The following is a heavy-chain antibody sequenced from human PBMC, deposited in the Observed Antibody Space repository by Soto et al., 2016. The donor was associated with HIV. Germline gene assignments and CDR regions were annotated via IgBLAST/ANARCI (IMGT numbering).Heavy chain of an antibody. CDR3: ARGGNYYDNSGYYYPFDY. J-gene: IGHJ4*02. CDR1: GGSISGGGYY. V-gene: IGHV4-31*02. D-gene: IGHD3-22*01. CDR2: IYYSGST. Sequence: VQLQESGPGLVKPSQTLSLTCTVSGGSISGGGYYWSWIRQHPGKGLEWIGYIYYSGSTSYNPSLKSRVTISVDTSNNQFSLKLSSVTAADTAVYYCARGGNYYDNSGYYYPFDYWGQGTLVTVSS.